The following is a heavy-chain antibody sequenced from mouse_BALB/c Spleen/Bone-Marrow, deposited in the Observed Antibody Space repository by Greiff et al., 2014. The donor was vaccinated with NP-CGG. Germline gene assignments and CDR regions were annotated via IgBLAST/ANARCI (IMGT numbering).Heavy chain of an antibody. Sequence: EVQLVESGGGLVQPGGSRKLSCAASGFTFSSFGIHWVRQAPEKGLEWVAYISSGSSTIYYADTVKGRYTISRDNPKNTLFLQMTSLRSEDTAMYDCARSGYGDYYAMDYWGQGTSVTVSS. CDR2: ISSGSSTI. V-gene: IGHV5-17*02. CDR1: GFTFSSFG. CDR3: ARSGYGDYYAMDY. D-gene: IGHD2-10*02. J-gene: IGHJ4*01.